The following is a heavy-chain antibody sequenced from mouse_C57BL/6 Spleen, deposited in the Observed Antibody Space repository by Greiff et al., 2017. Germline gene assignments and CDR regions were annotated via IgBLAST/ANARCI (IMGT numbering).Heavy chain of an antibody. V-gene: IGHV1-18*01. J-gene: IGHJ2*01. Sequence: VQLKQSGPELVKPGASVKIPCKASGYTFTDYNMDWVKQSHGKSLEWIGDINPNNGGTIYNQKFKGKATLTVDKSSSTAYMELRSLTSEDTAVYYCARITYYGLDYWGQGTTLTVAS. CDR2: INPNNGGT. D-gene: IGHD1-2*01. CDR1: GYTFTDYN. CDR3: ARITYYGLDY.